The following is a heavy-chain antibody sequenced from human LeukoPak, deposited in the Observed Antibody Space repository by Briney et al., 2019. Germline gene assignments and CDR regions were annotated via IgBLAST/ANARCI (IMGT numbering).Heavy chain of an antibody. CDR1: GYTFTTYA. Sequence: AASVKVSCKASGYTFTTYALHWVRQAPGQRLEWMGWINAGNGNTKYSQKFQARVTVTRDTSASTAYMELSSLRSEDTAVYYCGRDPIGSRWPYYFDYWGQGTLVTVSS. V-gene: IGHV1-3*01. J-gene: IGHJ4*02. CDR2: INAGNGNT. D-gene: IGHD6-13*01. CDR3: GRDPIGSRWPYYFDY.